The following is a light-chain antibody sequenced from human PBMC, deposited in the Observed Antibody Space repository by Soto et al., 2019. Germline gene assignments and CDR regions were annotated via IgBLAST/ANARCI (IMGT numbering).Light chain of an antibody. V-gene: IGKV3-15*01. CDR2: GAS. CDR3: QQYKKWPPYT. J-gene: IGKJ2*01. CDR1: QSVSSN. Sequence: EIVMTQSPGTLSVSPGERVTLSCRASQSVSSNLAWYQQKRGQGPRLLIYGASTRAADIPARFSGSGSGTEFTLTISSLQSEDFAVYYCQQYKKWPPYTFGQGTKLEI.